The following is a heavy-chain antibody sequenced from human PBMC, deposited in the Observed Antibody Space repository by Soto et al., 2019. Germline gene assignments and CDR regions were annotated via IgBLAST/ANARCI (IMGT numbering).Heavy chain of an antibody. V-gene: IGHV3-7*01. CDR1: GFTFSRYW. CDR3: ARDRGWSITGTA. J-gene: IGHJ5*02. Sequence: EVQLVESGGGLVQPGGSLRLSCAASGFTFSRYWMSWVRQAPGKGLEWVANIKQDGSEKYYVDSVKGRFTISRDNAKHSLYLQMNSLRAEDTAVYYCARDRGWSITGTAWGQGTLVPVSS. D-gene: IGHD1-7*01. CDR2: IKQDGSEK.